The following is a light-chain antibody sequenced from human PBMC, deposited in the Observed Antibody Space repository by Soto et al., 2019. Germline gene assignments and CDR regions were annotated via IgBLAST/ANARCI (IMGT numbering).Light chain of an antibody. CDR3: SSYTSSSTPV. Sequence: QSALTQPASVSGSPGQSITISCTGTSSDVGHYNYVSWYQQPPGKGPKLIIYDVSNRPSGVSNRFSGSKSGNTASLTISGLQAEDEADYYCSSYTSSSTPVFGGGTQLTVL. V-gene: IGLV2-14*03. CDR2: DVS. J-gene: IGLJ2*01. CDR1: SSDVGHYNY.